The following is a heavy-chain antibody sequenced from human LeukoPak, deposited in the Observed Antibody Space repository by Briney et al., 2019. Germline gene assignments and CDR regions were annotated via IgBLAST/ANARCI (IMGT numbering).Heavy chain of an antibody. CDR1: GGSFSGYY. CDR2: INHSGST. CDR3: ARSFWSGYYPFDY. Sequence: SETLSLTCAVYGGSFSGYYWSWIRQPPGKGLEWIGEINHSGSTNYNPSLKSRVTISVDTSKNQFSLELSSVTAADTAVYYCARSFWSGYYPFDYWGQGTLVTVSS. D-gene: IGHD3-3*01. J-gene: IGHJ4*02. V-gene: IGHV4-34*01.